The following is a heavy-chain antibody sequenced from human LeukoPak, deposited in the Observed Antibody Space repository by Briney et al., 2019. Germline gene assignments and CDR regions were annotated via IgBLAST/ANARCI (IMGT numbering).Heavy chain of an antibody. CDR2: INPSGGST. D-gene: IGHD1-1*01. CDR1: GYTFTSYY. Sequence: ASVKVSCKASGYTFTSYYMHWVRQAPGQGLEWMGIINPSGGSTSYVQKFQGRVTMTRDMSTSTVYMELSSLRSEDTAVYYCARDRTTTGTTGGLDYWGQGTLVTVSS. V-gene: IGHV1-46*01. CDR3: ARDRTTTGTTGGLDY. J-gene: IGHJ4*02.